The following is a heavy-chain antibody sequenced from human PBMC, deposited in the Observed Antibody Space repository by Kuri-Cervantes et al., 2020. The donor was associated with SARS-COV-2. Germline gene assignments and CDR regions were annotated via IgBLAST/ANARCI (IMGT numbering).Heavy chain of an antibody. J-gene: IGHJ4*02. D-gene: IGHD3-10*01. CDR3: AREEVLNFDY. V-gene: IGHV3-30-3*01. CDR1: GFSFSSYA. CDR2: ISYDGSNK. Sequence: GESLKISCAASGFSFSSYAMHWVRQAPGKGLEWVAVISYDGSNKYYADSVKGRFTISRDNSKNTLYLQMNSLRAEDTAVYYCAREEVLNFDYWGQGILVTVSS.